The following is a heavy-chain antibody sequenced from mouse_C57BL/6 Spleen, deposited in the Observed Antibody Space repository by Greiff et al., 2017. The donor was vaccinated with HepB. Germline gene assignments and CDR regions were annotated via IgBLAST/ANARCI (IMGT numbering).Heavy chain of an antibody. Sequence: VQLQQSGAELVKPGASVKLSCKASGYTFTSYWMQWVKQRPGQGLEWIGEIDPSDSYTNYNQKFKGKATLTVDTSSSTAYMQLSSLTSEDSAVYYCYYGSSYYAMDYWGQGTSVTVSS. D-gene: IGHD1-1*01. CDR1: GYTFTSYW. V-gene: IGHV1-50*01. J-gene: IGHJ4*01. CDR2: IDPSDSYT. CDR3: YYGSSYYAMDY.